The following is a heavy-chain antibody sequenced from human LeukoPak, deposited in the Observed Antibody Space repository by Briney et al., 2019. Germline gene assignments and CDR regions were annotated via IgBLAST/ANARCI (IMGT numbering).Heavy chain of an antibody. CDR1: GFTFSMSW. J-gene: IGHJ4*02. V-gene: IGHV3-74*01. CDR2: INSDGSST. Sequence: GGSLRLSCAASGFTFSMSWMHWVRQAPGKGLVWVSRINSDGSSTRYADSVKGRFTISRDNAKNTLYLQMNSLRAEDTAVYYCARDRSGWYYFDYWGQGTLVTVSS. D-gene: IGHD6-19*01. CDR3: ARDRSGWYYFDY.